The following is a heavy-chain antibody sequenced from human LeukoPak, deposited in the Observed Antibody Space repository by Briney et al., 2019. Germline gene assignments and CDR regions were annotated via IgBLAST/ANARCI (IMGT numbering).Heavy chain of an antibody. Sequence: SETLSLTCTVSGASITSFHWTWIRQPAGKGLEWIGLIYSSGSTIYNPSLQSRVAMSVDMTKNQLSLKLSSVTAADTAMYYCARHDYDSSGHRRDYYFDYWSQGTLVTVSS. CDR2: IYSSGST. CDR1: GASITSFH. CDR3: ARHDYDSSGHRRDYYFDY. V-gene: IGHV4-4*07. D-gene: IGHD3-22*01. J-gene: IGHJ4*02.